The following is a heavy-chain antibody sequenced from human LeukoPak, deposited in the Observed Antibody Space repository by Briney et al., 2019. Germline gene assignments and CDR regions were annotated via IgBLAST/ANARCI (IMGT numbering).Heavy chain of an antibody. V-gene: IGHV3-30*03. Sequence: QAGGSLRLSCAASGFTFSSYGMHWVRQAPGKGLEWVAVISYDGSNKYYADSVKGRFTISRDNSKNTLYLQMNSLRAEDTAVYYCARGLTTVTRRPSDAFDIWGQGTMVTVSS. CDR3: ARGLTTVTRRPSDAFDI. CDR2: ISYDGSNK. CDR1: GFTFSSYG. J-gene: IGHJ3*02. D-gene: IGHD4-17*01.